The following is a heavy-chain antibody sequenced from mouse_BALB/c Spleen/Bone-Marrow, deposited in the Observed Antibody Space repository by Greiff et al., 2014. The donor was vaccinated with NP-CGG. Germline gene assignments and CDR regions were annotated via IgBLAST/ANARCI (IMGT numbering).Heavy chain of an antibody. CDR1: GYTFTSYV. CDR2: IHPYNDGT. V-gene: IGHV1-14*01. D-gene: IGHD2-10*02. J-gene: IGHJ2*01. CDR3: ARRYGNYYFDY. Sequence: VQLQQSGPELVKPGASVKMSCKASGYTFTSYVMHWVKQKPGQGLEWIGYIHPYNDGTKYNEKFKGKATLTSDKSTSTAYMELSSLTSEDSAVYYCARRYGNYYFDYWGQGTTLTVSS.